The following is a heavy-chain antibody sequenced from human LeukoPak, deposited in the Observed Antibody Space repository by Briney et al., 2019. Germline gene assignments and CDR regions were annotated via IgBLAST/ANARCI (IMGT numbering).Heavy chain of an antibody. D-gene: IGHD6-13*01. Sequence: SETLSLTCAVYGGSFSGYYWSWIRQPPGKGLEWIGEINHSGSTNYNPSLKSRVTISVDTSKNQFSLKLSSVTAADTAVYYCARDNRSSWYSGWFDPWGQGTLVTVSS. CDR2: INHSGST. CDR1: GGSFSGYY. V-gene: IGHV4-34*01. CDR3: ARDNRSSWYSGWFDP. J-gene: IGHJ5*02.